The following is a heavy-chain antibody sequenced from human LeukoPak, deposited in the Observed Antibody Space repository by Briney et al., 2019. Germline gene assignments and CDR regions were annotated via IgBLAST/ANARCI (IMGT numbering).Heavy chain of an antibody. D-gene: IGHD1-26*01. Sequence: PGGSLRLSCAASGFTFSSYAMHWFRQAPGKGLEWVAVISYDGSNKYYADSVKGRFTISRDNSKNTLYLQMNSLRAEDTAVYYCARAWEPGDAFDIWGQGTMVTVSS. CDR2: ISYDGSNK. CDR1: GFTFSSYA. J-gene: IGHJ3*02. V-gene: IGHV3-30-3*01. CDR3: ARAWEPGDAFDI.